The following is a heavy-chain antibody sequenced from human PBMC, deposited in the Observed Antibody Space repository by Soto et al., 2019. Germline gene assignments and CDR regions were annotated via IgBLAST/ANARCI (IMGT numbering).Heavy chain of an antibody. Sequence: PSETLSLTCAVYGGSFSGYHWSWIRQTPGKGLEWIGEINHSGSTNYNPSLKSRVTISVDTSKNQFSLKLSSVTAADTAVYYCARVILRWYSSSSYWFDPWGQGTLVTVSS. D-gene: IGHD6-6*01. V-gene: IGHV4-34*01. CDR2: INHSGST. CDR1: GGSFSGYH. J-gene: IGHJ5*02. CDR3: ARVILRWYSSSSYWFDP.